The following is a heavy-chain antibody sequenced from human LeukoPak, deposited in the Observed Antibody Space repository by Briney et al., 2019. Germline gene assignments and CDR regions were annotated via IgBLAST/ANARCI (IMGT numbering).Heavy chain of an antibody. V-gene: IGHV4-39*07. Sequence: SETLSLTCTVSGGSISSTFYYWGWIRQPPGKGLEWIGTIFYSGSTYYNPSLKSRVTMSVDTSKNQFSLKLSSVTAADTAVYYCARHEDIVVVPAAIGGRWFDPWGQGTLVTVSS. CDR2: IFYSGST. CDR1: GGSISSTFYY. CDR3: ARHEDIVVVPAAIGGRWFDP. J-gene: IGHJ5*02. D-gene: IGHD2-2*02.